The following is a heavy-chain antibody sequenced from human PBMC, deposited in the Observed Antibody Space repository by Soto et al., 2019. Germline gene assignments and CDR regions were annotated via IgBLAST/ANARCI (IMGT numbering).Heavy chain of an antibody. V-gene: IGHV4-59*02. Sequence: SETLSLTCTVSGGSVSTYYWSWIRQPPGKGLEWIAYIYYSGSTSYNPPLKSRVTISLDTSKNQFSLKLSSVTAADTAVYYCARTYDDSGPNSGGYGFDIWGPGTMVTVSS. CDR3: ARTYDDSGPNSGGYGFDI. CDR1: GGSVSTYY. CDR2: IYYSGST. D-gene: IGHD3-22*01. J-gene: IGHJ3*02.